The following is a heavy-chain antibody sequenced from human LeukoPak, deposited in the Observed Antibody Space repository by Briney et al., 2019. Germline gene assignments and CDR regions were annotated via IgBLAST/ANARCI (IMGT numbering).Heavy chain of an antibody. Sequence: GGSLRLSRVASGFTFGKYWMSWVRQAPGKGLEWVANIKLDGSEKNYVDSVKGRFTISRDNTKNSLYLQMNSLRAEDTAVYYCAKDLGAGGGSVFDSWGQGTLVTVSS. D-gene: IGHD3-10*01. J-gene: IGHJ4*02. V-gene: IGHV3-7*03. CDR1: GFTFGKYW. CDR2: IKLDGSEK. CDR3: AKDLGAGGGSVFDS.